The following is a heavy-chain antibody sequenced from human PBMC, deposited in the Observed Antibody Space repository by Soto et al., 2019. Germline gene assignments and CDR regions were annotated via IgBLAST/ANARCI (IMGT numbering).Heavy chain of an antibody. D-gene: IGHD2-15*01. CDR2: TYYRSKWYN. CDR1: GDSVSSNSAA. CDR3: ARDIVVVVAATPDGMDV. V-gene: IGHV6-1*01. J-gene: IGHJ6*02. Sequence: SQTLSLTCAISGDSVSSNSAAWNWIRQSPSRGLEWLGRTYYRSKWYNDYAVSVKSRITINPDTSKNQFSLQLNSVTPEDTAVYYCARDIVVVVAATPDGMDVWGQGTTVTVS.